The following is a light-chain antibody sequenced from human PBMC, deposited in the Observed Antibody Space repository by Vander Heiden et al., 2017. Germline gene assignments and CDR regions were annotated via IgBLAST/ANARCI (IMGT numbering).Light chain of an antibody. Sequence: QPVLPQPPSVSAAPGQRVTISCSGSSSNIGNNYVSWYQQLPGTAPKLLIFDNNKRPSGIPDRFSGSKSGTSATLGITGLQTGDEAGYYCGTWDNSLRAEVFGGGTELTVL. CDR3: GTWDNSLRAEV. J-gene: IGLJ2*01. CDR2: DNN. CDR1: SSNIGNNY. V-gene: IGLV1-51*01.